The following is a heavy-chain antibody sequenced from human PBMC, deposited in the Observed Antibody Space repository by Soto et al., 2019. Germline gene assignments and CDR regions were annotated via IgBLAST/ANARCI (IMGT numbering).Heavy chain of an antibody. Sequence: EVQLLESGGGLVQPGGSLRLSCAVSGFSFSTYGVTWVRQAPGKGLEWVSGVSGGSGTTHYADSVKGRFTITGDTSKNTVYLQMTSLRVEDTAVYYCAKWNGYCDHWGQGALVTVSS. J-gene: IGHJ4*02. D-gene: IGHD1-1*01. CDR2: VSGGSGTT. CDR3: AKWNGYCDH. CDR1: GFSFSTYG. V-gene: IGHV3-23*01.